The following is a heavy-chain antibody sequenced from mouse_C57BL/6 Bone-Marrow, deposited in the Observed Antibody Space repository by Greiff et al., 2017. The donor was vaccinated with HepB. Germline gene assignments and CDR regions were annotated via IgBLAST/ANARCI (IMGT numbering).Heavy chain of an antibody. D-gene: IGHD2-4*01. CDR3: AREEIEDYEGLFAY. V-gene: IGHV1-52*01. J-gene: IGHJ3*01. CDR2: IDPSDSET. Sequence: QVQLQQPGAELVRPGSSVKLSCKASGYTFTSYWMHWVKQRPIQGLEWIGNIDPSDSETHYNQKFKDKATLTVDKSSSTAYMQLSSLTSEDSAVYYCAREEIEDYEGLFAYWGQGTLVTVSA. CDR1: GYTFTSYW.